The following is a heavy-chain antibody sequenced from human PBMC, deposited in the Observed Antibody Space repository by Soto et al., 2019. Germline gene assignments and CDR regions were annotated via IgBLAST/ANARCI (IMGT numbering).Heavy chain of an antibody. D-gene: IGHD3-10*01. CDR2: IYYLGGT. CDR3: ARDGYDGSGSPYPAY. J-gene: IGHJ4*02. CDR1: GGSMSEYF. Sequence: PSETLSLTCSVSGGSMSEYFWSWIRQSPGKGLEWIGYIYYLGGTDYNPSLKSRVTISVDTSKRQFSLRLTSVTAADTAVYYCARDGYDGSGSPYPAYWGPGTQVTVSS. V-gene: IGHV4-59*01.